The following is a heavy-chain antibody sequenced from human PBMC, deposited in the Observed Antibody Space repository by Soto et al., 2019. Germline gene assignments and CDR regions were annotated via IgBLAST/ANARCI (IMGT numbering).Heavy chain of an antibody. CDR1: GFSFSIYT. Sequence: QVQLVESGGGVVQPGRPLRLSCAAFGFSFSIYTMHWVRQAPGKGLEWVAVISYDGGNKYYADPVQGRFSISRDNSKNTVNLQINSLRPEDTAVYYCVGAREWLADPFDYWGQGTLVTVSS. D-gene: IGHD6-19*01. CDR3: VGAREWLADPFDY. J-gene: IGHJ4*02. CDR2: ISYDGGNK. V-gene: IGHV3-30-3*02.